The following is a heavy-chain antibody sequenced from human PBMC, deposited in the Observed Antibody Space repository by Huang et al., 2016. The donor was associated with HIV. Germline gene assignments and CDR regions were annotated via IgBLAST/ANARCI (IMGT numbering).Heavy chain of an antibody. CDR3: ARGRGTSWSFFDT. V-gene: IGHV4-34*01. Sequence: QVRLDQWGAGLLKPSETLTLTCAVYGDSLSGFFWSWIRQSPERGLEWIGEITQRGRTNYNPSLKSRVTIAIDTSKKQFSLKLKSVTADDTSTYYCARGRGTSWSFFDTWGQGSFVTVSS. CDR1: GDSLSGFF. J-gene: IGHJ5*02. CDR2: ITQRGRT. D-gene: IGHD2-2*01.